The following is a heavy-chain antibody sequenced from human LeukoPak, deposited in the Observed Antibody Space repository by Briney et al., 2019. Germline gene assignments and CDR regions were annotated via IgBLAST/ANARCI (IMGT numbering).Heavy chain of an antibody. J-gene: IGHJ4*02. Sequence: GGSLRLSCAASGFTVSSNYMSWVRQAPGKGLEWVSVIYSGGSTYYADSVKGRFTISRDNSKNTLYLQMNSLRAEDMAVYYCARSDAGTVAGVDYWGQGTLVTVSS. CDR3: ARSDAGTVAGVDY. V-gene: IGHV3-66*01. CDR1: GFTVSSNY. D-gene: IGHD6-19*01. CDR2: IYSGGST.